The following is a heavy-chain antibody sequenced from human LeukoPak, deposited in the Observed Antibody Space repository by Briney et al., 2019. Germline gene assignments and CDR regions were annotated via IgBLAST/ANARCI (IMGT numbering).Heavy chain of an antibody. Sequence: ASVKVSCKASGYTFTGYYMHWVRQAPGQGLEWMGWINPNSGGTNYAQKFQGRVTMTRDTSISTAYMELSRLRSDDTAVYYCARTHYGSGNFDYWGQGTLVTVSS. CDR3: ARTHYGSGNFDY. D-gene: IGHD3-10*01. CDR2: INPNSGGT. CDR1: GYTFTGYY. V-gene: IGHV1-2*02. J-gene: IGHJ4*02.